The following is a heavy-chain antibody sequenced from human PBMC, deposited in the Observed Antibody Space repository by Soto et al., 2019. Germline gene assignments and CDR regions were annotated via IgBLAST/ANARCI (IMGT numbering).Heavy chain of an antibody. CDR2: IKSKTDGGTT. D-gene: IGHD6-13*01. J-gene: IGHJ6*02. CDR3: TTDFFFSSGSSWINYYYGMDV. V-gene: IGHV3-15*01. CDR1: GFTFSNAW. Sequence: GGSLSLSCAASGFTFSNAWMSWVRQAPGKGLEWVGRIKSKTDGGTTDYAAPVKGRFTISRDDSKNTLYLQMSSLKTEDTAVYYCTTDFFFSSGSSWINYYYGMDVWGQGTTVTVSS.